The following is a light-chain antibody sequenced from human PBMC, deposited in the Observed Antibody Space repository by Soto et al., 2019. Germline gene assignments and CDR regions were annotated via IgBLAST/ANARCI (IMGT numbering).Light chain of an antibody. J-gene: IGKJ4*01. CDR1: QSVSRY. Sequence: EIGLTQSPATLSLSPGERATLSCRASQSVSRYLAWYQQKPGQAPWLLIHDTSTRATGVPDTFSGSGSGTEFTLTISSLEPEDFAMYYCQQRFSWPPTFGGGTHVEIK. V-gene: IGKV3-11*01. CDR2: DTS. CDR3: QQRFSWPPT.